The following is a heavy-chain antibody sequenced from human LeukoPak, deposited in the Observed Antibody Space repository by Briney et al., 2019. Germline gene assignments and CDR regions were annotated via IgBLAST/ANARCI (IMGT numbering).Heavy chain of an antibody. D-gene: IGHD3-9*01. CDR2: ISGSGGST. CDR3: AKAHLRYFDWLLCS. J-gene: IGHJ5*02. Sequence: GGSLRLSCAASGFTFSSYAMSWVRQAPGKGLEWVSAISGSGGSTSYAHSVKGRFTISRDNSKNTLYLQMNSLRAEDTAVYYCAKAHLRYFDWLLCSWGQGTLVTVSS. CDR1: GFTFSSYA. V-gene: IGHV3-23*01.